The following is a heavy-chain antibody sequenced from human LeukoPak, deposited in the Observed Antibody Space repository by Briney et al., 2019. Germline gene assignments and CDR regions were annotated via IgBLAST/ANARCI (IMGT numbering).Heavy chain of an antibody. J-gene: IGHJ5*02. D-gene: IGHD3-3*01. CDR1: GGSFSGYY. Sequence: SETLSLTCAVYGGSFSGYYWSWIRQPPGKGLEWLGEINHSGSTNYNPSLKSRVTISVDTSKNQFSLKLSSVTAADTAVYYCARGPRGYYATGWFDPWGQGTLVTVSS. CDR2: INHSGST. V-gene: IGHV4-34*01. CDR3: ARGPRGYYATGWFDP.